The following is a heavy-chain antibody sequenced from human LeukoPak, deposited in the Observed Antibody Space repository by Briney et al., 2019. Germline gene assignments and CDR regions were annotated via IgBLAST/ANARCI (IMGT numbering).Heavy chain of an antibody. V-gene: IGHV4-59*01. Sequence: PSETLSLTCTVSGGSISSYYWSWIRQPPGKGLEWIGDIYYSGSTNYNPSLKSRVTISVDTSKNQFSLKLSSVTAADTAVYYCARGPPYIVVVTAIGFFDYWGQGTLVTVSS. J-gene: IGHJ4*02. CDR2: IYYSGST. D-gene: IGHD2-21*02. CDR1: GGSISSYY. CDR3: ARGPPYIVVVTAIGFFDY.